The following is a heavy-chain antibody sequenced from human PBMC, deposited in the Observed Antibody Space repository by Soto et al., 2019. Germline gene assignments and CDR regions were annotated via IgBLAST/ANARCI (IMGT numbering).Heavy chain of an antibody. CDR1: GFTFTRYS. V-gene: IGHV3-21*06. Sequence: EVQLVESGGVLVKPGGSLRLSCAASGFTFTRYSMNWVRQAPGKGLEWVPSISSTTNYIYYGDSMKGRFTISRDNAKNSLYLEMNSLRAEDTAVYSCARESEDLTSNFDYWGQGTLVTVSS. CDR3: ARESEDLTSNFDY. CDR2: ISSTTNYI. J-gene: IGHJ4*02.